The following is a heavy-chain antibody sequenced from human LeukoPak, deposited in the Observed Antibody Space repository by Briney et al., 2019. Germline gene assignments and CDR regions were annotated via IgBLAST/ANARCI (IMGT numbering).Heavy chain of an antibody. CDR1: GFTFSNHW. D-gene: IGHD3-3*01. CDR2: IKYDASST. Sequence: GGSLRLSCADSGFTFSNHWMHWVRQAPGKGLVWVSRIKYDASSTSYADSVKGRFTISRDNSKNTLYLQMNSLRAEDTAVYYCAKSRKILWSGYYWDYWGQGTLVTVSS. V-gene: IGHV3-74*01. J-gene: IGHJ4*02. CDR3: AKSRKILWSGYYWDY.